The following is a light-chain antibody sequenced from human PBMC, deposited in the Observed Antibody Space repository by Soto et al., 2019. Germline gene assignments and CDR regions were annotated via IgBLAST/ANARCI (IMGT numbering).Light chain of an antibody. J-gene: IGLJ1*01. CDR2: GNN. V-gene: IGLV1-40*01. Sequence: QSVLTQPPSVSGAPGQRVTISCTGSSSSIGADYDVHWYQQRPGTAPKLLIFGNNNRPSGVPDRFSGSKSGTSASLAITGLQAEDEGDYDCQSYDSTLSARYVFGTGTKVTV. CDR3: QSYDSTLSARYV. CDR1: SSSIGADYD.